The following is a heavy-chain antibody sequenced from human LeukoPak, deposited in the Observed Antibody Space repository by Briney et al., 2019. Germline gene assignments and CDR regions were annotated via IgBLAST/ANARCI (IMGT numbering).Heavy chain of an antibody. D-gene: IGHD6-13*01. CDR3: AKDSLAFSNSWYWFDY. J-gene: IGHJ4*02. V-gene: IGHV3-23*01. Sequence: ETLSLTCTVSGGSISSYYWSWIRQPPGKGLEWVSAISGSGGSTYYADSVKGRFTISRDNSKNTLYLQMNSLRAEDTAVYYCAKDSLAFSNSWYWFDYWGQGTLVTVSS. CDR1: GGSISSYY. CDR2: ISGSGGST.